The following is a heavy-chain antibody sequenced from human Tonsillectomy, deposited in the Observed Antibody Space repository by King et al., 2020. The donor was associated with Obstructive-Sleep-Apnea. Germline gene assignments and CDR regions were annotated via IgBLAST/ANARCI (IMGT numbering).Heavy chain of an antibody. J-gene: IGHJ4*02. Sequence: QLQESGPGLVKPSETLSLTCTVSGGSISSSSYYWGCCRQPPGKGWEWIGSIYYGGSTYYNPSLKSRVTRSVDTSKNQFSLKLSSVTAADTAVYYCASLEASYDYWGQGTLVTVSS. D-gene: IGHD6-6*01. CDR3: ASLEASYDY. V-gene: IGHV4-39*07. CDR2: IYYGGST. CDR1: GGSISSSSYY.